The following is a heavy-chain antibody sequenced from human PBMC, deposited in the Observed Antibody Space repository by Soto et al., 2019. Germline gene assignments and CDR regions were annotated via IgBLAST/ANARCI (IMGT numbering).Heavy chain of an antibody. CDR1: GYPFASYW. J-gene: IGHJ6*02. CDR3: ARQSGMDG. Sequence: GEYLKLSCTTSGYPFASYWIGWVRQMPGKGLEWLGIIFPGDSDTKYSPSFQGQVIISADKSIRTAYLQWSSLKAADTAIYYCARQSGMDGWVQGTTVTFSS. CDR2: IFPGDSDT. D-gene: IGHD5-12*01. V-gene: IGHV5-51*01.